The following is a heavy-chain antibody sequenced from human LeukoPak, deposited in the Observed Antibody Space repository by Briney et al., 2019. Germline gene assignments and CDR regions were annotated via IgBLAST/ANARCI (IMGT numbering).Heavy chain of an antibody. CDR3: VRAPVWTEYCSSTSCYRGGDY. CDR2: INPNSGGT. V-gene: IGHV1-2*02. Sequence: ASVKVSCKASGYTFTGYYMHWVRQAPGQGLEWMGWINPNSGGTNYAQKFQGRATMTRDTSISTAYMELSRLRSDDTAVYYCVRAPVWTEYCSSTSCYRGGDYWGQGTLVTVSS. CDR1: GYTFTGYY. D-gene: IGHD2-2*01. J-gene: IGHJ4*02.